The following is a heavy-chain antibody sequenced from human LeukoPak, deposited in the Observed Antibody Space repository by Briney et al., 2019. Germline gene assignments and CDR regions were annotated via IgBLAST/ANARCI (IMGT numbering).Heavy chain of an antibody. V-gene: IGHV3-23*01. D-gene: IGHD3-3*01. CDR3: AKLWYYDFWSGPNWFDP. CDR2: ISGSGGST. CDR1: GFTFSSYA. Sequence: AGGSLRLSCAASGFTFSSYAMSWVRQAPGEGLEWVSAISGSGGSTYYADSVKGRFTISRDNSKNTLYLQMISLRAEDTAVYYCAKLWYYDFWSGPNWFDPWGQGTLVTVSS. J-gene: IGHJ5*02.